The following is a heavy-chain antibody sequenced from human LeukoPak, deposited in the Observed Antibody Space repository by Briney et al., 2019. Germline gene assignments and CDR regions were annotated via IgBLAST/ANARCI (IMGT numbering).Heavy chain of an antibody. V-gene: IGHV1-8*01. CDR3: ARTLVRGLPGMDV. CDR2: MNPNSGNT. CDR1: GYTFTSYD. Sequence: ASVKVSCKASGYTFTSYDINWVRQATGQGLEWMGWMNPNSGNTGYAQKFQGRFTMTWDTSVSTAYMELSSLSSEDTAVYYCARTLVRGLPGMDVWGQGTTVTVSS. J-gene: IGHJ6*02. D-gene: IGHD3-10*01.